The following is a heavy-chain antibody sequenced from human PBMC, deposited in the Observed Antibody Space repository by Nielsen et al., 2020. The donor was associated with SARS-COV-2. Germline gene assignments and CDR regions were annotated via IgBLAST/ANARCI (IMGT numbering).Heavy chain of an antibody. D-gene: IGHD3-3*02. J-gene: IGHJ4*02. CDR3: ARLNRRILTPLALASLRFDY. V-gene: IGHV4-39*02. Sequence: LRLSCTVSGDSMSDSNYYWVWIRQPPGKGLEWIASIYYSGITYYNTSLKSRVTISIDTSKNHFSLRLNSVAAADTAVYYCARLNRRILTPLALASLRFDYWGQGSLVTVSS. CDR1: GDSMSDSNYY. CDR2: IYYSGIT.